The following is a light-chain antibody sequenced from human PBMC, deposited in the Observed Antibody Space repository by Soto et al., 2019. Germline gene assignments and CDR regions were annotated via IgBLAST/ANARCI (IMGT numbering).Light chain of an antibody. CDR1: QSVGSAY. V-gene: IGKV3-20*01. CDR2: GAS. Sequence: IVLTQSPGTLSLSPGERATLSCRASQSVGSAYVGWYQQKPGQAPRLLIFGASRGATGIPDRFSGSGSGTNFTLTINKVEPEDSAVYYWQHYGRSPSFGRGTKVEIK. CDR3: QHYGRSPS. J-gene: IGKJ1*01.